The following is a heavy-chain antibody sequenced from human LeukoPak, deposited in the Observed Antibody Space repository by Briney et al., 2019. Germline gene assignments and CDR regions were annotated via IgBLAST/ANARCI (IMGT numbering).Heavy chain of an antibody. CDR3: ARDSYYYDSSGYLRIIDY. V-gene: IGHV4-31*03. J-gene: IGHJ4*02. CDR2: IYYSGST. Sequence: SETLSLTCTVSGGSISSGGYYWSWIRQHPGKGLEWIGYIYYSGSTYYNPSLKSRVTISVDTSKSQFSLKLSSVTAADTAVYYCARDSYYYDSSGYLRIIDYWGQGTLVTVSS. CDR1: GGSISSGGYY. D-gene: IGHD3-22*01.